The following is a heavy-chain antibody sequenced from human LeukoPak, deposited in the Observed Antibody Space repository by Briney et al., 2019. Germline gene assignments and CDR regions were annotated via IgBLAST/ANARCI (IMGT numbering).Heavy chain of an antibody. Sequence: SETLSLTCAVSCYSISSGYYWGWIRQPPGKGLEWIGSIYHSGSTYYNPSLKSRVTISVDTSKNQFSLKLSSVTAADTAVYYCARERGVTRYFDYWGQGTLVTVSS. CDR3: ARERGVTRYFDY. CDR1: CYSISSGYY. CDR2: IYHSGST. J-gene: IGHJ4*02. D-gene: IGHD2-15*01. V-gene: IGHV4-38-2*02.